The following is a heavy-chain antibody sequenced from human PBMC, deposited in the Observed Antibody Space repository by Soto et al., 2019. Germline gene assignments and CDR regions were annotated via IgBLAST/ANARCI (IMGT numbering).Heavy chain of an antibody. V-gene: IGHV1-69*12. J-gene: IGHJ2*01. CDR1: GGTFSNYP. CDR2: IIPIFGTV. Sequence: QVQLVQSGAEVKKPGFSVKVSCKASGGTFSNYPISWVRQAPGQGLEWMGGIIPIFGTVNYAQKFQGRVTITAYESTITAYMELSSLRSEDTAVYYGSRGIHSWLHLWYFDLWGRGTLLTVSS. D-gene: IGHD5-12*01. CDR3: SRGIHSWLHLWYFDL.